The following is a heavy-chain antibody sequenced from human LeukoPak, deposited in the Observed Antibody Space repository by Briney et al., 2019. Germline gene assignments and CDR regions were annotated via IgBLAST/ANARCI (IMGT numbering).Heavy chain of an antibody. D-gene: IGHD5-12*01. V-gene: IGHV1-2*02. CDR3: ARSGNSGYDKGFDY. CDR2: INPNSGGK. Sequence: ASVKVSCKASGYTFTGYYMHWVRQAPGQGLEWMGWINPNSGGKNYAQKFQGRVTMTRDTSISTAYMELSRLRSDDTAVYYCARSGNSGYDKGFDYWGQGTLVTVSS. CDR1: GYTFTGYY. J-gene: IGHJ4*02.